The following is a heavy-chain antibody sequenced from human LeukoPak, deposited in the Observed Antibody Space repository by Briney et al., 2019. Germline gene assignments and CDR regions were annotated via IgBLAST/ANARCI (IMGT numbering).Heavy chain of an antibody. J-gene: IGHJ4*02. Sequence: GRSLRLSCAASGFTFSSSGMHWVRQAPGKGLVWVSRINGDGSTTNYADSVKGRFTISRDDAKNTLYLQMNSLRAEDTAVYYCARESLTGFDYWGQGTLVTVSS. D-gene: IGHD3-16*01. CDR1: GFTFSSSG. CDR3: ARESLTGFDY. V-gene: IGHV3-74*01. CDR2: INGDGSTT.